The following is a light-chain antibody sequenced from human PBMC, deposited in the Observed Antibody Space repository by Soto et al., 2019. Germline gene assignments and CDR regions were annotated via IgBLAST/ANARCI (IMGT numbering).Light chain of an antibody. CDR1: SSNIESNT. V-gene: IGLV1-44*01. J-gene: IGLJ3*02. Sequence: QAVVTQPPSASGTPGQRVTISCSGSSSNIESNTVNWYQQLPGAAPKLLIYTNNHRSSGVPDRFSGSKSGTSASLAISGLQSEDEADYYCAAWDDSLNGRNGVFGGGTKLTVL. CDR2: TNN. CDR3: AAWDDSLNGRNGV.